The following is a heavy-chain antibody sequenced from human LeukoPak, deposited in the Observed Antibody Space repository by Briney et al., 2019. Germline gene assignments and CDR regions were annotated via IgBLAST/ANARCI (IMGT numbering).Heavy chain of an antibody. CDR1: GFTFSRYG. D-gene: IGHD3-9*01. V-gene: IGHV3-30*02. J-gene: IGHJ3*01. CDR2: IQTDGSTK. CDR3: AIEISRLVIHAFGL. Sequence: GGSLRLSCVSSGFTFSRYGIHWVRQDPGKGLEWVSFIQTDGSTKYYSDSVKGRFTISRDNPKNTVYLQMNSLSTEDTAVYYCAIEISRLVIHAFGLWGQGTMVTVSS.